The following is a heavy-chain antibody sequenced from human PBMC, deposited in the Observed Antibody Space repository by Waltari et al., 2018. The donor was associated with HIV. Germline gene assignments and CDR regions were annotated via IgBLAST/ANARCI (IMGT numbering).Heavy chain of an antibody. D-gene: IGHD2-15*01. Sequence: QVQLVESGGGLVQPGGSLRLSCAASGFIFRDFAIHWVRQAPGKGLDWVAVISRDGSSKYYADSLQGRFTISRDNSKNSLHLHMNSLRPKDTAVYYCAREGIVAAPFDFWGLGTLVTVSS. J-gene: IGHJ4*02. CDR3: AREGIVAAPFDF. CDR1: GFIFRDFA. V-gene: IGHV3-30*01. CDR2: ISRDGSSK.